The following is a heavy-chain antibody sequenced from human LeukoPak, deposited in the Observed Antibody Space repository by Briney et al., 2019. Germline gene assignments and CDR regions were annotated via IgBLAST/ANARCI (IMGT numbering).Heavy chain of an antibody. J-gene: IGHJ4*02. V-gene: IGHV3-64D*06. Sequence: PGGSLRLSCSASGFIFNKYAMHWVRQAPGKGLELVSTISINGDNTYYADSVKGRFTIFRDNSKNTLYLQMRSLRVEDTAVYYCVKDHEYSYDYWGRGTLVTVSS. CDR1: GFIFNKYA. CDR2: ISINGDNT. D-gene: IGHD4-11*01. CDR3: VKDHEYSYDY.